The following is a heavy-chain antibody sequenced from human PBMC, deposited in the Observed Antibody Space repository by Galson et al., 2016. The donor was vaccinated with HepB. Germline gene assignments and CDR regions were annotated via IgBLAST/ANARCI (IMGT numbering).Heavy chain of an antibody. Sequence: SLRLSCAASGFTFTSYWIHWVRQVPGEGLVWVSRINSDGSSTHYADSVRGRFTISSDNAKNTVYLQMHSLRVKDTAVYYCARVGVIPYYYYGMDVWGQGTMVNVSS. CDR1: GFTFTSYW. CDR2: INSDGSST. J-gene: IGHJ6*01. CDR3: ARVGVIPYYYYGMDV. V-gene: IGHV3-74*01. D-gene: IGHD3-10*01.